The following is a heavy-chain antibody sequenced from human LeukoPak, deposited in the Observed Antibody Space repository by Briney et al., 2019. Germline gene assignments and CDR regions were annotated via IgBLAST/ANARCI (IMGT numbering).Heavy chain of an antibody. CDR3: ARDHYGSGTDVWFDP. Sequence: GGSLRLSCATSGFTFSSYSMTWVRQAPGKGLEWVSYISRSSSTIYYADSVKDRFTISRDNAKNSLYLQMNSLRDEDTAVYYCARDHYGSGTDVWFDPWGQGTLVTVSS. J-gene: IGHJ5*02. CDR1: GFTFSSYS. D-gene: IGHD3-10*01. V-gene: IGHV3-48*02. CDR2: ISRSSSTI.